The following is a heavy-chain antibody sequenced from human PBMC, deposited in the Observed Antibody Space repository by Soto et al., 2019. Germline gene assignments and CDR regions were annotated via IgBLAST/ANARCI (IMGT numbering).Heavy chain of an antibody. CDR1: GFTFSSYA. Sequence: GGSLRLSCAASGFTFSSYAMSWVRQAPGKGLEWVSTVSGSGGSTYYGDSVKGRFTISRDISKNTLYLQMNSLRAEDTAVYYCAKGITVAGPSAFDIWGQGTMVTVSS. J-gene: IGHJ3*02. CDR2: VSGSGGST. V-gene: IGHV3-23*01. CDR3: AKGITVAGPSAFDI. D-gene: IGHD6-19*01.